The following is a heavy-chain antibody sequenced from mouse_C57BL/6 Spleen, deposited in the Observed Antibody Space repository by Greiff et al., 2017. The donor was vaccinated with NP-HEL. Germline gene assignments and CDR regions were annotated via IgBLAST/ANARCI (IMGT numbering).Heavy chain of an antibody. D-gene: IGHD1-1*01. V-gene: IGHV5-17*01. CDR1: GFTFSDYG. Sequence: EVKLVESGGGLVKPGGSLKLSCAASGFTFSDYGMHWVRQAPEKGLEWVAYISSGSSTIYYADTVKGRFTISRDNAKNTLFLQMTSVRSEDTAMYYCARRSLTTGVNWYFDVWGTGTTVTVSS. CDR3: ARRSLTTGVNWYFDV. CDR2: ISSGSSTI. J-gene: IGHJ1*03.